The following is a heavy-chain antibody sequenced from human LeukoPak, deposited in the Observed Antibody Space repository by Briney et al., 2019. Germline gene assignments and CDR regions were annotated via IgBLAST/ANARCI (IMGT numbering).Heavy chain of an antibody. CDR3: ARERPITMVRGGSYFDY. CDR2: ISSGSTDI. J-gene: IGHJ4*02. Sequence: GGSLRLSCAASEFTFRSYAMNWVRQAPGKGLEWVSSISSGSTDIYYADSVKGRFTISRDNAKNSLYLQMNSLRAEDTAVYYCARERPITMVRGGSYFDYWGQGTLVTVSS. V-gene: IGHV3-21*01. D-gene: IGHD3-10*01. CDR1: EFTFRSYA.